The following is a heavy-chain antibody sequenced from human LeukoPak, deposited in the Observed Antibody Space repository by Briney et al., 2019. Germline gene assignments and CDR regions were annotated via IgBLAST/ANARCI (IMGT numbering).Heavy chain of an antibody. CDR2: IIPIFGTA. V-gene: IGHV1-69*13. Sequence: ASVKVSCKASGGTFSSYAISWVRQAPGQGLEWMGGIIPIFGTANYAQKFQGRVTITADESTSTAYMELSSLRSEDTAVYYCAKDPLAYCGGDCDFDYWGQGTLVTVSS. J-gene: IGHJ4*02. D-gene: IGHD2-21*02. CDR3: AKDPLAYCGGDCDFDY. CDR1: GGTFSSYA.